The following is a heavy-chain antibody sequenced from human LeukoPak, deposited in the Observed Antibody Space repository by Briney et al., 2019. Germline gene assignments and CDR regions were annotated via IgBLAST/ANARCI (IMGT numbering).Heavy chain of an antibody. Sequence: GGSLRLSCAASGFTFSSYAMHWVRQAPGKGLEWVAVISYDGSNKYYADSVKGRFTISRDNSKNTLYLQMNSLRAEATAVYYCARTRYCSGGSCSSPYYYYYGMDVWGQGTTVTVSS. CDR2: ISYDGSNK. CDR3: ARTRYCSGGSCSSPYYYYYGMDV. CDR1: GFTFSSYA. J-gene: IGHJ6*02. V-gene: IGHV3-30-3*01. D-gene: IGHD2-15*01.